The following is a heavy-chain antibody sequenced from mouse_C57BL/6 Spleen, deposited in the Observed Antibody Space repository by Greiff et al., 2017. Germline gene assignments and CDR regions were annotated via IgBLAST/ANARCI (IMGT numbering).Heavy chain of an antibody. CDR1: GYTFTGSW. V-gene: IGHV1-9*01. CDR3: ASPIYYDYGRFAY. J-gene: IGHJ3*01. D-gene: IGHD2-4*01. CDR2: ILPGSGST. Sequence: QVQLQQSGAELMKPGASVKLSCKATGYTFTGSWIEWVKQRPGHGLEWIGEILPGSGSTNYNEKFKGKATFTADTSSNTAYMQLSSLTTEDSAIYYCASPIYYDYGRFAYWGQGTLVTVSA.